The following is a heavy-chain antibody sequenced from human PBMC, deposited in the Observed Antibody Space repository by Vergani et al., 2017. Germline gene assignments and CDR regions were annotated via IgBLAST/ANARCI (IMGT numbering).Heavy chain of an antibody. CDR2: ISGSGGST. V-gene: IGHV3-23*01. CDR1: GFTFSSYA. CDR3: AKDGYYDMLTGHAGGMDV. J-gene: IGHJ6*02. D-gene: IGHD3-9*01. Sequence: EVQLLESGGGLVQPGGSLRLSCAASGFTFSSYAMSWVRQAPGKGLEWVSAISGSGGSTYYADSVKGRFTISRDKSKNTLYLQMNSLRAEDTAVYYCAKDGYYDMLTGHAGGMDVWGQGTTVTVSS.